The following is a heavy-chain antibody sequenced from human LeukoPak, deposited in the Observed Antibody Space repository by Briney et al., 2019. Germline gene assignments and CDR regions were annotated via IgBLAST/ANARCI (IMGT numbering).Heavy chain of an antibody. V-gene: IGHV3-23*01. D-gene: IGHD6-19*01. CDR3: AKDLEQWLVRANYFDY. CDR1: GFTFSSYA. Sequence: GGSLRLSCAASGFTFSSYAMSWVRQAPGKGLEWVSAISGSGGSTYYADSVKGRFTISRDNSKNTLYLQMNSLRAEDTAVYYCAKDLEQWLVRANYFDYWGQGTLVTVSS. CDR2: ISGSGGST. J-gene: IGHJ4*02.